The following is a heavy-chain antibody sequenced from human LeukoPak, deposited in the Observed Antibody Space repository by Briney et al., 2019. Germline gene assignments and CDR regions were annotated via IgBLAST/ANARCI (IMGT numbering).Heavy chain of an antibody. Sequence: GGSLRLSCAASGFTFNTFNMNWVRQAPGKGLEWVSSITSGGDYIYYADSVKGRFTISRDNAKNSLYLQMNSLRAEDTAVYYCARDHEADTYYFDYWGQGTLVTVSS. CDR1: GFTFNTFN. CDR2: ITSGGDYI. J-gene: IGHJ4*02. V-gene: IGHV3-21*01. CDR3: ARDHEADTYYFDY.